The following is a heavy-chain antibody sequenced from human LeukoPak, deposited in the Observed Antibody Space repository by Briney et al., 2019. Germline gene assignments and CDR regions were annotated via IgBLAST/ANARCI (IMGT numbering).Heavy chain of an antibody. V-gene: IGHV3-53*01. CDR2: IYSGGST. CDR1: GFTVSSNY. D-gene: IGHD1-26*01. Sequence: GGSLRLSCAASGFTVSSNYMSWVRQAPGKGLEWVSVIYSGGSTYYADSVKGRFTISRDNSKNTPYLQMNSLRAEDTAVYYCARVGQGEWFFDLWGRGTLVTVSS. J-gene: IGHJ2*01. CDR3: ARVGQGEWFFDL.